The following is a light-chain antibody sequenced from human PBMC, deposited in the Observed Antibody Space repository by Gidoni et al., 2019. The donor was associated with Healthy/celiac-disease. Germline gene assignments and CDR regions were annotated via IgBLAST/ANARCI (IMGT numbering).Light chain of an antibody. J-gene: IGKJ1*01. CDR1: QSLLHSIGYNY. Sequence: DIARTQFPLSLPVPPGEPASTSCRSSQSLLHSIGYNYLDWYLQKPGQSHQLLIYLGSNRASGVPDRFSGSGSGTDFTLKISRVEAEDVGVYYCMQALQTPWTFGQGTKVEIK. CDR2: LGS. V-gene: IGKV2-28*01. CDR3: MQALQTPWT.